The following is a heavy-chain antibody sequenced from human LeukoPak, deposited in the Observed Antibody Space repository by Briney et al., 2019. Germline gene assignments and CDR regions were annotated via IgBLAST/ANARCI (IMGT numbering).Heavy chain of an antibody. J-gene: IGHJ4*02. Sequence: ASVKVSCKASGGTFSSYAISWVRQAPGQGLEWMGGIIPIFGTANYAQKFQGRVTITADESTSTAYMELSSLRSEDTAVYYCARNGIVGATTCYFDYWGQGTLVTVSS. CDR3: ARNGIVGATTCYFDY. V-gene: IGHV1-69*01. CDR2: IIPIFGTA. CDR1: GGTFSSYA. D-gene: IGHD1-26*01.